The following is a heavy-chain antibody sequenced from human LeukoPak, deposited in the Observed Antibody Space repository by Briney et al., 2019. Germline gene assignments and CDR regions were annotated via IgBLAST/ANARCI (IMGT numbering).Heavy chain of an antibody. CDR1: VYTLTELS. CDR3: ATEVFHSSGWSYYFDY. V-gene: IGHV1-24*01. D-gene: IGHD6-19*01. J-gene: IGHJ4*02. CDR2: FDPEDGET. Sequence: ASVQVSCKVSVYTLTELSLHGVRQAAGNGLEWMGGFDPEDGETIYAQKFQGRVTMTEDTSTDTAYMELSSLRSEDTAVYYCATEVFHSSGWSYYFDYWGQGTLVTVSS.